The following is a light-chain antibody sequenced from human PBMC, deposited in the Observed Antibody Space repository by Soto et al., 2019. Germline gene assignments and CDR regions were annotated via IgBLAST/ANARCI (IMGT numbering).Light chain of an antibody. J-gene: IGKJ3*01. Sequence: DIPMTQSPSSLSASVGDRVTITCRASQSISSYLNWYQQKPGKAPKLLIYAASSLQSGVPSRFSGSGSGTDFTLTISSLQPEDFATYYWQQRYSRFTFGPGTKVDIK. CDR3: QQRYSRFT. CDR2: AAS. V-gene: IGKV1-39*01. CDR1: QSISSY.